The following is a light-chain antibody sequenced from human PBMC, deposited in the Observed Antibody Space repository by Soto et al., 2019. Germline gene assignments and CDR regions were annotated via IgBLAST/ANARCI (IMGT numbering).Light chain of an antibody. V-gene: IGKV1-39*01. J-gene: IGKJ1*01. CDR3: QQSHSTPWT. CDR1: QSISNY. CDR2: AAS. Sequence: DIQLTQSPSSLSASVGDRVNVTCRASQSISNYLNWHQQKPGKAPKLLIYAASNLQSGVPSRFSGSGSGTDFTLSISSLQPEDFATYYCQQSHSTPWTFGQGTKVEIK.